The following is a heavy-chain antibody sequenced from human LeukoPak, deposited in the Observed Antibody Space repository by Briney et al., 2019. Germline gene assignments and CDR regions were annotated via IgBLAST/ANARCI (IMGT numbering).Heavy chain of an antibody. J-gene: IGHJ4*02. Sequence: PGGSLILSCAASGFTFSSYWMNWVRQAPGKGLVWVSRIASDGSRTTYADSVKGRFSISRDNAKNTLYLQMNSLRVEDTAVYYCARGRPHGNDYWGQGTLVTVSS. V-gene: IGHV3-74*01. CDR1: GFTFSSYW. D-gene: IGHD4-23*01. CDR3: ARGRPHGNDY. CDR2: IASDGSRT.